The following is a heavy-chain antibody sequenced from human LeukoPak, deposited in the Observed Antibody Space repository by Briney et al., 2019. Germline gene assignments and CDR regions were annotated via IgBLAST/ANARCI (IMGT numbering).Heavy chain of an antibody. D-gene: IGHD3-9*01. Sequence: SVKVSCKASGGTFSSYAISWVRQAPGQGLEWMGGIIPIFGTANYAQKFQGRVTITADESTSTAYMELSSLRSEDTAVYYCAREERYYDILTTNYYYGMDVWGQGTSVTVSS. V-gene: IGHV1-69*13. CDR2: IIPIFGTA. CDR1: GGTFSSYA. CDR3: AREERYYDILTTNYYYGMDV. J-gene: IGHJ6*02.